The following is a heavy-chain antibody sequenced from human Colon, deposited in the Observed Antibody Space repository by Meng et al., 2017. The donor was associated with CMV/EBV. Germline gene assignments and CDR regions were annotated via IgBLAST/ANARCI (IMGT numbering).Heavy chain of an antibody. CDR3: ARGHSDYVY. CDR1: GGTFSSFA. D-gene: IGHD5-12*01. Sequence: ASVKVSCKAFGGTFSSFAINWVRQATGQGLEWMGWMNPNSGNTGYAQKFQGRVTMTRNTSISTAYMELSSLRSEDTAVYYCARGHSDYVYWGQGTLVTVSS. CDR2: MNPNSGNT. J-gene: IGHJ4*02. V-gene: IGHV1-8*01.